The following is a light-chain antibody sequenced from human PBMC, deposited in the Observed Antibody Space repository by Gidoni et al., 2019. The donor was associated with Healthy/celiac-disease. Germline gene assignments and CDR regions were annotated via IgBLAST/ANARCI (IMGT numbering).Light chain of an antibody. V-gene: IGKV3-20*01. J-gene: IGKJ2*01. CDR1: QSVSSSY. CDR3: QQYGSSPYT. Sequence: ELVFTHSPGTLSLSPGERATLSCRASQSVSSSYLAWYQQKPGQAPRLLIYGASSRATGIPDRFSGSGSGTDFTLTISRLEPEDFAVYYCQQYGSSPYTFGQGTKLEIK. CDR2: GAS.